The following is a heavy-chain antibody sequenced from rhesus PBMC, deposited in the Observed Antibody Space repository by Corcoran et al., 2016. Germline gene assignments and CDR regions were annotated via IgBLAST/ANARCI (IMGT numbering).Heavy chain of an antibody. D-gene: IGHD1-38*01. Sequence: QVQLQESGPGLVKPSETLPLTCAVSGASITSDFWRWIRSSPGQGLEWIGRIYGSGRNTASNPSLKSRAPIAQETSKNQFSLKLNSVTAADTAVYYCARARTGNNWEDWGQGVLVIVSS. CDR2: IYGSGRNT. CDR3: ARARTGNNWED. J-gene: IGHJ4*01. CDR1: GASITSDF. V-gene: IGHV4S2*01.